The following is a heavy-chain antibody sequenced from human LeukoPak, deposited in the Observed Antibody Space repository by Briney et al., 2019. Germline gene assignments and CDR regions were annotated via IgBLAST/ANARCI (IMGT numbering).Heavy chain of an antibody. Sequence: GASVKVSCKASGDIFTSHAIRWIRQAPDQGLEWMGRIIPRLGTANYARRFHGRVTITADQLTTTAYMELSALTSGDTAVYFCARDPARENSDDYVWGSYFDNWGQGALVTVSS. V-gene: IGHV1-69*13. CDR2: IIPRLGTA. CDR1: GDIFTSHA. CDR3: ARDPARENSDDYVWGSYFDN. J-gene: IGHJ4*02. D-gene: IGHD3-16*01.